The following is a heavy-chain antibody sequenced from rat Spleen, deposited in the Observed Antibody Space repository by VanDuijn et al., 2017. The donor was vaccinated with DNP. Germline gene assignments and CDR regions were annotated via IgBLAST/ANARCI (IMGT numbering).Heavy chain of an antibody. CDR1: GFAFSDYN. D-gene: IGHD1-12*01. CDR2: ISYDGGTT. Sequence: EVQLVESGGDLVQPGRSLKLSCAASGFAFSDYNMAWVRQAPKKGLEWVTTISYDGGTTYYRDSVKGRFTISRDNAKSTLFLQMDSLRSEDTATYYCATRHSQLGFDYWGQGVMVTVSS. J-gene: IGHJ2*01. V-gene: IGHV5-7*01. CDR3: ATRHSQLGFDY.